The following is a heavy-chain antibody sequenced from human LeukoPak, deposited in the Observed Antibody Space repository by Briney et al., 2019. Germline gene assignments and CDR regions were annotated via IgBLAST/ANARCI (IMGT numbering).Heavy chain of an antibody. Sequence: PGGSLRLSCAASGFTFSSYAMSWVRQAPGKGLEWVSAISGSGGSTYYADSVKGRFTISRDNSKNTLYLQMNSLRAEDTAVYYCAKDCFYYDSSGYPYFDYWGQGTLVTVSS. CDR3: AKDCFYYDSSGYPYFDY. CDR1: GFTFSSYA. D-gene: IGHD3-22*01. CDR2: ISGSGGST. J-gene: IGHJ4*02. V-gene: IGHV3-23*01.